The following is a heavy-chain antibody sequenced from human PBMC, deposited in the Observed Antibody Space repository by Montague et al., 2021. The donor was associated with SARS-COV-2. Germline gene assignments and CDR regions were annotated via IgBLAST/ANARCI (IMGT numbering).Heavy chain of an antibody. CDR2: IYYSGST. CDR1: GGSVSSYY. D-gene: IGHD3-3*01. Sequence: SETLSLTCTVSGGSVSSYYWSWIRQSPGKGLQWLGYIYYSGSTDYNPSLKSRVTMSVDTSKNQLSLRLNSVTTADTAVYFCARAGGFYDYWNGYSSSAGFFDPWGQGILATVSS. J-gene: IGHJ5*02. CDR3: ARAGGFYDYWNGYSSSAGFFDP. V-gene: IGHV4-59*02.